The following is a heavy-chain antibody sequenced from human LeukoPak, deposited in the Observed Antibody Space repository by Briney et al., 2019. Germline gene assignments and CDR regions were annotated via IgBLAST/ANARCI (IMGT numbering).Heavy chain of an antibody. CDR2: ISGGGGST. D-gene: IGHD1-26*01. CDR1: GFTFDDYA. Sequence: GRSLRLSCAASGFTFDDYAMHWVRQAPGKGLEWVSGISGGGGSTYYADSVKGRFTISRDNSKNTLYLQMNSLRAEDTAVYYCAKDGEGATTVYYFDYWGQGTLVTVSS. CDR3: AKDGEGATTVYYFDY. J-gene: IGHJ4*02. V-gene: IGHV3-23*01.